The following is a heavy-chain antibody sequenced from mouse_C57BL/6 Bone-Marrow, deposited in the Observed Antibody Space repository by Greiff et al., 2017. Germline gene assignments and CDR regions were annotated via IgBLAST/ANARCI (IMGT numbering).Heavy chain of an antibody. D-gene: IGHD2-14*01. J-gene: IGHJ3*01. CDR1: GYTFTSYW. Sequence: QVQLQQPGAELVRPGTSVTLSCKASGYTFTSYWMHWVKQRPGQGLEWIGVIDPSDSYTNYNQKFKGKATLTVDTSSSTAYMQLSSLTSEDSAVYYCARLAGYFFAYWGQGTLVTVSA. CDR2: IDPSDSYT. CDR3: ARLAGYFFAY. V-gene: IGHV1-59*01.